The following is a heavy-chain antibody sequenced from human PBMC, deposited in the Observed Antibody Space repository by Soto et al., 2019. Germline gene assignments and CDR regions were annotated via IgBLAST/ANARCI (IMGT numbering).Heavy chain of an antibody. CDR1: GYTFSDYY. CDR2: TNPNSGGT. V-gene: IGHV1-2*02. D-gene: IGHD2-2*01. J-gene: IGHJ4*02. CDR3: AREKSVLAAIGDF. Sequence: ASVKVSCKASGYTFSDYYIHCVRQAPGQGLEWMGWTNPNSGGTKYAPKFQGGVTMTRDTSITTAYMELSRLRSGDTAVYYCAREKSVLAAIGDFWGRGTRVTVSS.